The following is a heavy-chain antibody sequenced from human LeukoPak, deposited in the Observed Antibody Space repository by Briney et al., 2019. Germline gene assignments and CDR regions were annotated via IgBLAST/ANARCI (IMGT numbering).Heavy chain of an antibody. V-gene: IGHV3-23*01. Sequence: GGSLRLSCAASGFIFSSYAMSWVRQAPGKGLEWVSVISGSGGSTNYADSVNGRFTISRDNSKNMLHLQMSSLRAEDTAVYYCARVTVTTYASGSSEDDYWGQGTLVTVSS. J-gene: IGHJ4*02. CDR2: ISGSGGST. CDR1: GFIFSSYA. CDR3: ARVTVTTYASGSSEDDY. D-gene: IGHD4-11*01.